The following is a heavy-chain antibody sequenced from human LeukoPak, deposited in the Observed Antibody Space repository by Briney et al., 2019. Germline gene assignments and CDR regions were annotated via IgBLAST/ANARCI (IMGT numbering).Heavy chain of an antibody. J-gene: IGHJ5*02. V-gene: IGHV1-18*01. Sequence: GASVKVSCKASGGTFSSYAISWVRQAPGQGLEWMGWISAYNGNTNYAQKLQGRVTMTTDTSTSTAYMELRSLRSDDTAVYYCARVGVTMIVVNWFDPWGQGTLVTVSS. CDR1: GGTFSSYA. CDR3: ARVGVTMIVVNWFDP. CDR2: ISAYNGNT. D-gene: IGHD3-22*01.